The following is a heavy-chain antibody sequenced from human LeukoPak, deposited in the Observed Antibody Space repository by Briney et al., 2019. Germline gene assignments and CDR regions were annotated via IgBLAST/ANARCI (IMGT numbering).Heavy chain of an antibody. Sequence: GGSLRLSCAASGFTFSSNYMSWVRQAPGKGLKWVSVIYSGGGTYYADSVKGRFTISRDNSKNMLYLQMNSLRAEDTAVYYCARRYSYGSFDYWGQGTLVTVSS. D-gene: IGHD5-18*01. V-gene: IGHV3-53*01. J-gene: IGHJ4*02. CDR3: ARRYSYGSFDY. CDR2: IYSGGGT. CDR1: GFTFSSNY.